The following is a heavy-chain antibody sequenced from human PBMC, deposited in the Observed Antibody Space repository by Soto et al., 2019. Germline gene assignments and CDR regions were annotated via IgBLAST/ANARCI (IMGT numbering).Heavy chain of an antibody. CDR1: GGTFRSYA. V-gene: IGHV1-69*12. Sequence: QVHLVQSGAEVKKPGSSVKVSCKASGGTFRSYAISWVRQAPGQGLEWMGGIIPIFGTANYVQKFQGRVKITADESTSTAYMELSSLKSEDTAVYYCASSADSSGWYYFEYWGQGTRVTVSS. D-gene: IGHD6-19*01. J-gene: IGHJ4*02. CDR3: ASSADSSGWYYFEY. CDR2: IIPIFGTA.